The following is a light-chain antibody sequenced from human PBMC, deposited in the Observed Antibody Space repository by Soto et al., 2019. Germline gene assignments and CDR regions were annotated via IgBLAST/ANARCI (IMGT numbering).Light chain of an antibody. CDR1: QGISSY. CDR3: QQYYSYPGA. J-gene: IGKJ3*01. CDR2: AAS. V-gene: IGKV1-8*01. Sequence: AIRMTQSPSSLSASTGDRVTITCRASQGISSYLAWYQQKPGKAPKLLIYAASTLQSGVPSRFSGSGSGSEFTLTISCLQSEDFATYCCQQYYSYPGAFGPGTKVDIK.